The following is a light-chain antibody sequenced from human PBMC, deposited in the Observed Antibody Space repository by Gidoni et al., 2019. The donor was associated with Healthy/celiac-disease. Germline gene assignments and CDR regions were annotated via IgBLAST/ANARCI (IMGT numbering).Light chain of an antibody. V-gene: IGKV3-20*01. J-gene: IGKJ1*01. CDR2: GAS. CDR3: QQYGSSPT. CDR1: QSVSSSY. Sequence: EIVLTQSPGTLSLSPGERATLSCRASQSVSSSYLAWYQQKPGQAPRLLIYGASSRATGIPDRFSVSGSGTDFTLTISRLEPEDFAVYYCQQYGSSPTFGHGTKVEIK.